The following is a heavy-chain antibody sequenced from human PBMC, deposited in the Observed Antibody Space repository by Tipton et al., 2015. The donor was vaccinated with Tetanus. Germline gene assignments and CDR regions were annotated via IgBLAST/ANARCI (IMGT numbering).Heavy chain of an antibody. CDR2: ISGSSRNV. CDR1: GFTFSHFY. CDR3: ARVFDDTSGYPWYFDF. Sequence: SLRLSCAASGFTFSHFYMTWVRQVPGKGLEWLSYISGSSRNVCNAASVKGRFTVSRDNANNSLHLQMNGLTAEDTAVYYCARVFDDTSGYPWYFDFWGRGTLVTVSS. J-gene: IGHJ2*01. V-gene: IGHV3-11*01. D-gene: IGHD3-22*01.